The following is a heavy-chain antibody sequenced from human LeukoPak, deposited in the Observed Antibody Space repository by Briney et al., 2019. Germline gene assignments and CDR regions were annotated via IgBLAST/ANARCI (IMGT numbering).Heavy chain of an antibody. CDR2: ISAYNGDT. CDR3: ARDPSNTSGRYAYFDY. J-gene: IGHJ4*02. V-gene: IGHV1-18*01. D-gene: IGHD6-19*01. Sequence: GASVKVSCKASGFTFTRYGMSWVRQAPGQGLEWMGWISAYNGDTNYAQKFQGRVTMTTDTSTSTAYMELRSLRSDDTAVYYCARDPSNTSGRYAYFDYWGQGTLVTVSS. CDR1: GFTFTRYG.